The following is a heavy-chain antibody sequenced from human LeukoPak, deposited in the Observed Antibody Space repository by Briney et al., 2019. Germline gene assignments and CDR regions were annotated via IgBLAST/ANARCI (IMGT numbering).Heavy chain of an antibody. CDR2: INHSGST. CDR1: GGSFSGYY. Sequence: PSETLSLTCAVYGGSFSGYYWSWIRQPPGKGLEWIGEINHSGSTNYNPSLKSRVTISVDTSKNQFSLKLSSVTAADTAVYYCARSPAATRFDYWGQGTLVTVSS. CDR3: ARSPAATRFDY. D-gene: IGHD6-13*01. V-gene: IGHV4-34*01. J-gene: IGHJ4*02.